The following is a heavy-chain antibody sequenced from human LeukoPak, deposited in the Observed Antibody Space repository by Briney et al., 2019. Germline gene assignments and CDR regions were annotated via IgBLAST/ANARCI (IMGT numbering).Heavy chain of an antibody. J-gene: IGHJ4*02. D-gene: IGHD5-18*01. CDR1: GFSVSSYE. V-gene: IGHV3-21*06. CDR2: ISSSSSFL. CDR3: ARGGYSYVYGYFDY. Sequence: PGGSLRLSCAASGFSVSSYEMNWVRQAPGKGLEWVSSISSSSSFLYYAGSVKGRFTISRDNAKNSLYLQVNSLRAEDTAVYYCARGGYSYVYGYFDYWGQGTLVTVSS.